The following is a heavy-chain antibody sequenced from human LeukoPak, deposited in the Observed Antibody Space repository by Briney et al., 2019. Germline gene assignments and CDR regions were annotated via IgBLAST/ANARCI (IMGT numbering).Heavy chain of an antibody. CDR1: GGSISSYY. J-gene: IGHJ3*02. Sequence: SETLSLTCTVSGGSISSYYWSWIRQPPGKGLEWIGYIYYSGSTNYNPSLKSRVTISVDTSKNQFSLKLSSVTAADTAVYYCARPYDSSINRAFDIWGQGTMVTVSS. D-gene: IGHD3-22*01. CDR3: ARPYDSSINRAFDI. V-gene: IGHV4-59*08. CDR2: IYYSGST.